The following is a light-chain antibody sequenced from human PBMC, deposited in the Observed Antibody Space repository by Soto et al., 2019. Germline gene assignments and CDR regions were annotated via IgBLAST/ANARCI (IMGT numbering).Light chain of an antibody. J-gene: IGLJ2*01. Sequence: QSALTQAASVSGSPGQSITISCTGTSSDIGAYHYVSWYQQRPGKAPKLMIYAVNNRPSGISNRFSGSKSGNTASLTISGLQADDEAVYYCNSYTNSDTVVFGGGTKLTVL. CDR2: AVN. V-gene: IGLV2-14*01. CDR1: SSDIGAYHY. CDR3: NSYTNSDTVV.